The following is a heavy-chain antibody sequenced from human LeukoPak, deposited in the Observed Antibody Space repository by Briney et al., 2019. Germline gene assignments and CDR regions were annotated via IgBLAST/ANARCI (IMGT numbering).Heavy chain of an antibody. CDR1: GYTFSSYG. CDR3: ARDSPDGSGTYYNDSPDY. Sequence: ASVKVSCKASGYTFSSYGISWVRQAPGQGLEWMALICAYNGNTNYRQKLQGRVTMTKDTSTSTAYMDLRSLRSDDTAIYYCARDSPDGSGTYYNDSPDYWGQGTLVTVSS. D-gene: IGHD3-10*01. CDR2: ICAYNGNT. V-gene: IGHV1-18*01. J-gene: IGHJ4*02.